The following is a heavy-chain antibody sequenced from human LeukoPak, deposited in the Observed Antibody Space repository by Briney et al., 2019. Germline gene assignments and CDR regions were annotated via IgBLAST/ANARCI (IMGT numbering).Heavy chain of an antibody. V-gene: IGHV4-30-4*01. J-gene: IGHJ5*02. CDR1: GGSISSGDYY. D-gene: IGHD5-18*01. CDR3: ASTVDTAMGNWFDP. CDR2: IYYSGST. Sequence: KPSETLSLTCTVSGGSISSGDYYWSWIRQPPGKGLEWIGYIYYSGSTYYNPSLKSRVTISVDTSKNQFSLKLSSVTAADTAVYYCASTVDTAMGNWFDPWGQGTLVTVSS.